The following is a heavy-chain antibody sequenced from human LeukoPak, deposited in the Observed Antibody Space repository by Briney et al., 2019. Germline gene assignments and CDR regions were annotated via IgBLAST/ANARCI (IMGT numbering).Heavy chain of an antibody. J-gene: IGHJ4*02. CDR1: GYTFTSYY. CDR2: INPSGDPT. D-gene: IGHD3-9*01. Sequence: GASVKVSCKASGYTFTSYYMHWVRQAPGQGLEWVGIINPSGDPTTYAQKFQGRVTMTSDMSTSTVYMELSSLRSEDTAVYYCARSERTLRYFDWLLANWGQGTLVTVSS. V-gene: IGHV1-46*01. CDR3: ARSERTLRYFDWLLAN.